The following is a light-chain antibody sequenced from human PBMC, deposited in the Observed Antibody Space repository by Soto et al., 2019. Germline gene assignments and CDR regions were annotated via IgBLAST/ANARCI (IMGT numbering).Light chain of an antibody. CDR3: QQSYSTPRT. J-gene: IGKJ1*01. V-gene: IGKV1-39*01. Sequence: DIQMTQSPSSLSASVGDRVTITCRASQSIYNYLKWYQQKPGKARQLLFFAASSLQSGVPSRFSGSESGTDFTLTISSLQPEDFATYYCQQSYSTPRTFGQGTKVDIK. CDR2: AAS. CDR1: QSIYNY.